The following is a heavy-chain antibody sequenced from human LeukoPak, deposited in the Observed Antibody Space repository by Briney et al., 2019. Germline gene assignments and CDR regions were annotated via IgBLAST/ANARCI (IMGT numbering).Heavy chain of an antibody. J-gene: IGHJ5*02. CDR2: IYTRGST. CDR3: ARGYYDFWSDYNWFDP. Sequence: SETLSLTCTVSGGSISSYYWSWIRQPPGKGLEWIGYIYTRGSTNYNPSLKSRVTISVDTSKNQFSLKLSSVTAADTAVYYCARGYYDFWSDYNWFDPWGQGTLVTVSS. CDR1: GGSISSYY. D-gene: IGHD3-3*01. V-gene: IGHV4-4*09.